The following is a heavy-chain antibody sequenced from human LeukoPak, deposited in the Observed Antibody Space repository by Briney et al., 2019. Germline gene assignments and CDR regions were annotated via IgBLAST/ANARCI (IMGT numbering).Heavy chain of an antibody. CDR2: INSDGSST. Sequence: GGSLRLSCAASGFTFSSYWMHWVRQAPGKGLVWVPRINSDGSSTTYADSVKGRFTNSRDNAKNTLYLQMNSLRPEDTAVYYCARDVDYHATSECFDYWGQGTLVTVSS. V-gene: IGHV3-74*03. CDR1: GFTFSSYW. J-gene: IGHJ4*02. D-gene: IGHD1-26*01. CDR3: ARDVDYHATSECFDY.